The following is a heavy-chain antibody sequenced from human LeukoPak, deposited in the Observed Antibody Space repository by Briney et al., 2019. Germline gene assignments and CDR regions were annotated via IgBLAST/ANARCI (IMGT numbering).Heavy chain of an antibody. J-gene: IGHJ5*02. CDR2: IYDSGST. CDR1: GGSVSSYY. V-gene: IGHV4-39*01. CDR3: ARHYGP. Sequence: PSETLSLTCTVSGGSVSSYYWSWIRQPPGKGLEWIGSIYDSGSTYYNPSLKSRVTISVDTSKNQFSLKLNSVTAVDTAVYYCARHYGPWGQGTLVTVSS. D-gene: IGHD3-10*01.